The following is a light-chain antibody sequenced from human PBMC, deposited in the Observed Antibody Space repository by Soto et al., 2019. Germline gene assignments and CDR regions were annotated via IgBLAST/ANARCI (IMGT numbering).Light chain of an antibody. Sequence: EIVLTQSPATLSLSPGERATLSCRASQSVDNYLAWYQQKPGQAPRLLIYDVSNRATGTPARFSGSGSVTDFTLSISSLEPEDFAVYYCQQRSNWPITFGQGTRLEIK. CDR3: QQRSNWPIT. CDR2: DVS. CDR1: QSVDNY. J-gene: IGKJ5*01. V-gene: IGKV3-11*01.